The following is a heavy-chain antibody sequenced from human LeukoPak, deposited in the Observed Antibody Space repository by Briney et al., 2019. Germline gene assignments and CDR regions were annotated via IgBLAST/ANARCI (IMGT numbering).Heavy chain of an antibody. V-gene: IGHV5-51*01. CDR2: IYPGDSDT. Sequence: GESLKISCKGSGYSFTSYWIGWVRQMPGKDLEWMGIIYPGDSDTRYSPSFQGQVTISADKSISTAYLQWSSLKASDTAMYYCARALGYCSGGSCYWAYFDYWGQGTLVTVSS. J-gene: IGHJ4*02. CDR3: ARALGYCSGGSCYWAYFDY. D-gene: IGHD2-15*01. CDR1: GYSFTSYW.